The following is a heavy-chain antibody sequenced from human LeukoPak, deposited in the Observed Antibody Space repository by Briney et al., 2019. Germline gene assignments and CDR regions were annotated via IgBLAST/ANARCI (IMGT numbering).Heavy chain of an antibody. J-gene: IGHJ6*02. CDR3: AGDYGEYYYGMDV. Sequence: GRSLRLSCAASGFIFSNYAMHWVRQAPGKGLEWVAVIWYDGSNKCYADSVKGRFTISRDNSKNTLYLQMNSLRAEDTAVYYCAGDYGEYYYGMDVWGQGTTVTVSS. V-gene: IGHV3-33*08. CDR1: GFIFSNYA. CDR2: IWYDGSNK. D-gene: IGHD4-17*01.